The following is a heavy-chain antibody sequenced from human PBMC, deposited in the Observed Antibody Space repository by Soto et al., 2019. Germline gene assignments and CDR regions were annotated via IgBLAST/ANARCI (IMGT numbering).Heavy chain of an antibody. J-gene: IGHJ5*02. CDR3: VASLAASGLNWLDP. CDR2: IFANGHT. Sequence: SETLSLTCIVSGGSISEKYWNWVRQPPGKGLEWIGLIFANGHTDYNPSLKSRVTMSVDASKNQFSLRLTSMTASDTAVYYCVASLAASGLNWLDPWGRGTLVTVSS. V-gene: IGHV4-4*07. D-gene: IGHD6-13*01. CDR1: GGSISEKY.